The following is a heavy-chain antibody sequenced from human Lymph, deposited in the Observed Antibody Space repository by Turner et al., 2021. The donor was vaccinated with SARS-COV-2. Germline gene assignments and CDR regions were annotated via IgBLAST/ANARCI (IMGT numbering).Heavy chain of an antibody. CDR2: FYKIGSI. CDR3: ARHQGSTSGYDHGMNV. CDR1: GVSISSQS. D-gene: IGHD1-1*01. J-gene: IGHJ6*02. V-gene: IGHV4-59*08. Sequence: VQLQESGPGLVRPSETLSLTCPVSGVSISSQSWSWIRQSPGRGLEWIGYFYKIGSIDYNPTLRRRVTISVDTSKNQLSLNLISMTAADTAVYYCARHQGSTSGYDHGMNVWGQGTAVIVSS.